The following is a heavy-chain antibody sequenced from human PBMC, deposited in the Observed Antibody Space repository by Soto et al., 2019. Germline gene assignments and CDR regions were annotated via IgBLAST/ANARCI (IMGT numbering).Heavy chain of an antibody. V-gene: IGHV1-8*01. CDR3: VCLVAGDLRY. D-gene: IGHD3-16*01. CDR2: MNPNSGNT. Sequence: GASVKVSCKASGYTFTSYDINWVRQATGQGLEWMGWMNPNSGNTGYAQKLQGRVTMTRNTSISTAYMELSSLRSEDTAVYYCVCLVAGDLRYWGQGTLVTVSS. CDR1: GYTFTSYD. J-gene: IGHJ4*02.